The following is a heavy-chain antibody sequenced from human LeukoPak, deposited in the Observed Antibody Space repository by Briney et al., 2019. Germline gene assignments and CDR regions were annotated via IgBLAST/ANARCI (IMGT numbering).Heavy chain of an antibody. CDR1: GYTFTSYG. J-gene: IGHJ3*02. D-gene: IGHD6-13*01. CDR3: ARSGYSNSWHVDDAFDI. Sequence: ASVKVSCKASGYTFTSYGISWVRQAPGQGLEWMGWISAYNGNTNYAQKLQGRVTMTTDTSTSTAYMELRSLRSDDTAVYYCARSGYSNSWHVDDAFDIWGQGTMVTVSS. V-gene: IGHV1-18*01. CDR2: ISAYNGNT.